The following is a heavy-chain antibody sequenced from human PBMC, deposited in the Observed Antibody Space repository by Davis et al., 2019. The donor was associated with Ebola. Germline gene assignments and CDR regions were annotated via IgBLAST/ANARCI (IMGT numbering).Heavy chain of an antibody. J-gene: IGHJ4*02. Sequence: GESLKISCAASGFTFSSYSMNWVRQAPGKGLEWVSSISSSSSYTNYADSVKGRFTISRDNAKNSLYLQMNSLRAEDTAVYYCARGGLLLWLVYWGQGTLVTVSS. CDR3: ARGGLLLWLVY. CDR1: GFTFSSYS. D-gene: IGHD2-15*01. V-gene: IGHV3-21*01. CDR2: ISSSSSYT.